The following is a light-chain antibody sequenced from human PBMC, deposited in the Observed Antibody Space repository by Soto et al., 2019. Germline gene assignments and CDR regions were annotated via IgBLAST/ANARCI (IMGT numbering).Light chain of an antibody. J-gene: IGLJ2*01. CDR3: ETWDSNTLL. CDR2: IEDSGTY. Sequence: QAVVTQSSSASASPGSSVKLTCTLSGGHSSYIIAWHQQQPGKAPQYLMKIEDSGTYNRGTGVPDRFSGSSSGADRYLTISNLRSEDEADYYCETWDSNTLLFGGGTKLTVL. CDR1: GGHSSYI. V-gene: IGLV4-60*03.